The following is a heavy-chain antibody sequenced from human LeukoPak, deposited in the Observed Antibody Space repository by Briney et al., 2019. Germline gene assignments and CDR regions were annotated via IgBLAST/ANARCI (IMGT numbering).Heavy chain of an antibody. Sequence: SETLSLTCTVSGGSISSSSYYWGWIRQPPGKGLEWIGSIYYSGSTYYNPSLKSRVTISVDTSKNQFSLKLSSVTAADTAVYYCARTLRWLHNDPTFDYWGQGTLVTVSS. CDR1: GGSISSSSYY. J-gene: IGHJ4*02. CDR3: ARTLRWLHNDPTFDY. V-gene: IGHV4-39*07. CDR2: IYYSGST. D-gene: IGHD5-24*01.